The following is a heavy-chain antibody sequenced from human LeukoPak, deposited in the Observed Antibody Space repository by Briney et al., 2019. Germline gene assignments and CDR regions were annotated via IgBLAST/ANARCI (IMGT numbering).Heavy chain of an antibody. D-gene: IGHD2-2*01. Sequence: GGSLRLSCAASGFTVSSNYMSWVCQAPGKGLEWVSIIYSGGSTYYTDSVRGRFIISRDISKNTLYLQMNSLRAEDTAVYYCARVGDCGRASCYAIDYWGQGTLVTVSS. CDR2: IYSGGST. CDR1: GFTVSSNY. J-gene: IGHJ4*02. V-gene: IGHV3-66*01. CDR3: ARVGDCGRASCYAIDY.